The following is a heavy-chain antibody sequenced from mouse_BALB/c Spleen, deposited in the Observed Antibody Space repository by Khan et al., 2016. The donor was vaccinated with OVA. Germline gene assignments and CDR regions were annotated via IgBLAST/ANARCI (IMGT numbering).Heavy chain of an antibody. CDR2: IWSDGST. V-gene: IGHV2-6-1*01. J-gene: IGHJ4*01. CDR3: ARQPYYHYNTMDY. D-gene: IGHD2-10*01. CDR1: GFSLTNYG. Sequence: VQLQESGPGLVAPSQSLSITCTISGFSLTNYGVHWVRQPPGKGLEWLVVIWSDGSTTYNSALKSRLTISKDNSESQVFLKMNSHQTDDTAMYFCARQPYYHYNTMDYWGQGTSVTVSP.